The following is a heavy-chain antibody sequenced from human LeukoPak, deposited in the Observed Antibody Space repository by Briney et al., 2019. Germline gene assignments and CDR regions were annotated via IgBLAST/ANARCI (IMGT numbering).Heavy chain of an antibody. D-gene: IGHD6-19*01. Sequence: GGSLRLSCAASGFTFSSYGMHWVRQAPGKGLEWVAVIWYDGSNKYYADSMKGRFTISRDNSKNTLYLQMNSLRAEDTAVYYCASSRYSSGSESLDYWGQGTLVTVSS. CDR1: GFTFSSYG. CDR3: ASSRYSSGSESLDY. V-gene: IGHV3-33*01. J-gene: IGHJ4*02. CDR2: IWYDGSNK.